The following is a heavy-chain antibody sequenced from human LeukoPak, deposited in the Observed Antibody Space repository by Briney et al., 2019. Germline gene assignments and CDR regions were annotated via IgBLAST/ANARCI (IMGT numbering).Heavy chain of an antibody. D-gene: IGHD2-2*01. Sequence: SQTLSLTCAISGDSVSSNSAAWNWIRQSPSRGLEWLGRTYYRSKWYNDYAVSVKSRITINPDTSKNQFSLQLNSVTPEDTAVYYCARDYLGYCSSTSCYHALDYWGQGTLVTVSS. CDR2: TYYRSKWYN. CDR3: ARDYLGYCSSTSCYHALDY. V-gene: IGHV6-1*01. CDR1: GDSVSSNSAA. J-gene: IGHJ4*02.